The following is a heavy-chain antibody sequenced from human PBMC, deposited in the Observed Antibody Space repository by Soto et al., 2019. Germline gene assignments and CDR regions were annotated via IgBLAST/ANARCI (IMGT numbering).Heavy chain of an antibody. Sequence: QPGGSLRLSCAASGFTFSSYSMNWVRQAPGKGLEWVSYISSSSSTIYYADSVKGRFTISRDNAKNSLYLQMNSLRDEDTAVYYCARDPPYSGSYLDDYWGQGTLVTVSS. V-gene: IGHV3-48*02. CDR2: ISSSSSTI. D-gene: IGHD1-26*01. CDR3: ARDPPYSGSYLDDY. J-gene: IGHJ4*02. CDR1: GFTFSSYS.